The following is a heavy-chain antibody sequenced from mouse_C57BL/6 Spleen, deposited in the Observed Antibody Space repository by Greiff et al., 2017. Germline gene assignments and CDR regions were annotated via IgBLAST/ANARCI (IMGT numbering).Heavy chain of an antibody. D-gene: IGHD1-1*02. Sequence: QVHVKQSGPELVKPGASVKLSCKASGYTFTSYDINWVKQRPGQGLEWIGWIYPRDGSTKYNEKFKGKATLTVDTSSSTAYMELHSLTSEDSAVYFCARRWEYYFDYWGQGTTLTVSS. V-gene: IGHV1-85*01. CDR3: ARRWEYYFDY. J-gene: IGHJ2*01. CDR2: IYPRDGST. CDR1: GYTFTSYD.